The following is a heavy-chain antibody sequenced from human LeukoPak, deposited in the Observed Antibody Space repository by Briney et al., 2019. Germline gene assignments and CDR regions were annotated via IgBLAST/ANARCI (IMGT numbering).Heavy chain of an antibody. Sequence: ALVKVSCKASGYTFTGYYMHWVRQAPGQGLEWMGWINPNSGGTNYAQKFQGRVTMTRDTSISTAYMELSRLRSDDTAVYYCARARYYYGSGSYYWFDPWGQGTLVTVSS. CDR3: ARARYYYGSGSYYWFDP. CDR2: INPNSGGT. CDR1: GYTFTGYY. D-gene: IGHD3-10*01. J-gene: IGHJ5*02. V-gene: IGHV1-2*02.